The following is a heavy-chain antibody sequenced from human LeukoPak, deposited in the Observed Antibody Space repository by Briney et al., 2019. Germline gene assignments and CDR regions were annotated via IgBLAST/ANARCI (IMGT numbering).Heavy chain of an antibody. J-gene: IGHJ4*02. Sequence: PGGSLRLSCAASGFTFTSYGMHWVRQAPGKGLEWVAFVRNDGTNKHYADSVKGRFTISRDNAKNSLYLQMNSLRVEDTALYFCAKDSSSSLDYWGQGTLVTVS. CDR1: GFTFTSYG. V-gene: IGHV3-30*02. D-gene: IGHD6-13*01. CDR3: AKDSSSSLDY. CDR2: VRNDGTNK.